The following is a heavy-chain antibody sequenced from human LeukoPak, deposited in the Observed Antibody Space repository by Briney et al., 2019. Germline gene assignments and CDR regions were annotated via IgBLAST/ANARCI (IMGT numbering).Heavy chain of an antibody. V-gene: IGHV3-23*01. CDR1: GFTFNTNA. CDR3: AKCGNSGCHLIDY. D-gene: IGHD5-12*01. Sequence: GGSLRLSCAASGFTFNTNAMSWVRQAPGKGLERVAAISGRTGGTYYADSVKGRSTISRDNSKSTLYLQMDSLRAAETAVYCCAKCGNSGCHLIDYWGQGTLVTVSS. CDR2: ISGRTGGT. J-gene: IGHJ4*02.